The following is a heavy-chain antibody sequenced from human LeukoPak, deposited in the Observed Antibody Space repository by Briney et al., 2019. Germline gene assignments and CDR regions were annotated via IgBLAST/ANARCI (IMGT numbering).Heavy chain of an antibody. V-gene: IGHV1-8*01. Sequence: ASVKVSCKASGYTFTSYDINWVRQATGQGLEWMGWVNPNSGNTGYAQKFQGRVTMTRNTSISTAYMELSSLRSEDTAVYYCARRYCSSTSCYTEGFDPWGQGTLVTVSS. CDR3: ARRYCSSTSCYTEGFDP. CDR1: GYTFTSYD. CDR2: VNPNSGNT. J-gene: IGHJ5*02. D-gene: IGHD2-2*02.